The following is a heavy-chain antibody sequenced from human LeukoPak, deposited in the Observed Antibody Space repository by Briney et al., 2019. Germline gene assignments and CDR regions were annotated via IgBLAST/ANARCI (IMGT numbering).Heavy chain of an antibody. CDR3: AAAPYSSGSFQH. CDR2: INPGDGST. Sequence: ASVKVSCKASGYTFIGYYMHWVRQAPGQGLEWMGIINPGDGSTSYTQKFQGRVTMTRDTSTSTVFLDLSSLRSEDTAVYYCAAAPYSSGSFQHWGQGTLVTASS. V-gene: IGHV1-46*01. D-gene: IGHD3-22*01. CDR1: GYTFIGYY. J-gene: IGHJ1*01.